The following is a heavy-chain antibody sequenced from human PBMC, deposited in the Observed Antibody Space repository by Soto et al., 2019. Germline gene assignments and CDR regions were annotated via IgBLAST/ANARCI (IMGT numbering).Heavy chain of an antibody. CDR1: GGTFSSYA. V-gene: IGHV1-69*13. J-gene: IGHJ6*02. CDR3: ARGGIAAAGTPYYYDGMDD. Sequence: GASVKVSCKASGGTFSSYAISWVRQAPGQGLEWMGGIIPIFGTANYAQKFQGRVTITADESTSTAYMELSSLRSEDTAVYYCARGGIAAAGTPYYYDGMDDWGQGTTVTVSS. CDR2: IIPIFGTA. D-gene: IGHD6-13*01.